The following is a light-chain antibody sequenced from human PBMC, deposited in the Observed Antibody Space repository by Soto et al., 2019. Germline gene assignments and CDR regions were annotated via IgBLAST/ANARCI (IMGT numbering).Light chain of an antibody. CDR3: QQSYRRHPT. CDR1: QSISSK. V-gene: IGKV1-39*01. J-gene: IGKJ1*01. Sequence: DIQMTQSPSSLSASVGDRVTITCRARQSISSKLNWYQQRPGKVPNLLIYDASSLQSGVPSRFSGSGSGTDFTLTISSLQPEDFAPYYCQQSYRRHPTFGQGTKVAI. CDR2: DAS.